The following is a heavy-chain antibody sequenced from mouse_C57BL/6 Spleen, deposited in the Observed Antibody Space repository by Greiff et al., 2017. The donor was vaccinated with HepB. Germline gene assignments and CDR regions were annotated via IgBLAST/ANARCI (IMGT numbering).Heavy chain of an antibody. CDR2: IYPSDSET. CDR3: AIGVVATGYFDY. Sequence: QVQLQQPGAELVRPGSSVKLSCKASGYTFTSYWMDWVKQRPGQGLEWIGNIYPSDSETHYNQKFKDKATLTVDKSSSTAYMQLSSLTSEDSAVYYCAIGVVATGYFDYWGQGTTLTVSS. CDR1: GYTFTSYW. V-gene: IGHV1-61*01. J-gene: IGHJ2*01. D-gene: IGHD1-1*01.